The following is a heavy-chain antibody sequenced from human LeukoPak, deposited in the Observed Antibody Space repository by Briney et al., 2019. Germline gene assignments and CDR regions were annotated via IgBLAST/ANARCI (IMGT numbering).Heavy chain of an antibody. J-gene: IGHJ4*02. Sequence: ASVKVSCKAPGYTFTSYGISWVRQAPGQGLEWMGWISGYDGKTYYPQKVQGRVTMTTESSTSTAYIELRSLRSDDTAVYDCARDFSHYGSGGAHWGQGTLVTVSS. CDR3: ARDFSHYGSGGAH. D-gene: IGHD3-10*01. CDR2: ISGYDGKT. CDR1: GYTFTSYG. V-gene: IGHV1-18*01.